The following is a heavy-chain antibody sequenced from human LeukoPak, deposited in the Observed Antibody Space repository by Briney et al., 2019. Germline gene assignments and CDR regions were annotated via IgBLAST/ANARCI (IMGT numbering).Heavy chain of an antibody. CDR3: ARDPGYSSPRGDY. CDR2: INPNSGGT. J-gene: IGHJ4*02. V-gene: IGHV1-2*02. D-gene: IGHD5-18*01. CDR1: GYTFTDYF. Sequence: ASVKVSCKASGYTFTDYFMHWVRQAPGQGLEWMGWINPNSGGTHYAQKFQGRFTMTRDTSISTAYMELSSLRSDDTAVYYCARDPGYSSPRGDYWGQGTLVTVSS.